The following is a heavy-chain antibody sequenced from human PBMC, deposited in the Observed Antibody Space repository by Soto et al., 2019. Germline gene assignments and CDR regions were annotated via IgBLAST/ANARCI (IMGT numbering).Heavy chain of an antibody. J-gene: IGHJ3*01. CDR3: ARPQHLPEDVFDV. CDR2: INSDGSST. CDR1: GFTFTNYW. V-gene: IGHV3-74*01. Sequence: PGGSLRLSCAASGFTFTNYWMQWVRQAPGKGLVWVSRINSDGSSTSHADSVKGRFTISRDNAKNTLYLQMSSLRAEDTAVYYCARPQHLPEDVFDVWGRGTVVTVXS. D-gene: IGHD6-13*01.